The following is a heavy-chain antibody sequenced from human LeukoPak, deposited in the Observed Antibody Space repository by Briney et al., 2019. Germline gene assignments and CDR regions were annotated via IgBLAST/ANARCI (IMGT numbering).Heavy chain of an antibody. CDR2: ISAYNGNT. CDR1: GYTFTSYG. V-gene: IGHV1-18*01. J-gene: IGHJ6*02. Sequence: GASVKVSCNASGYTFTSYGISWVRQAPGQGLEWMGWISAYNGNTNYAQKLQGRVTMTTDTSTSTAYMELRSLRSDDTAVYYCARGHHDYYDSNYGMDVWGQGTTVTVSS. D-gene: IGHD3-22*01. CDR3: ARGHHDYYDSNYGMDV.